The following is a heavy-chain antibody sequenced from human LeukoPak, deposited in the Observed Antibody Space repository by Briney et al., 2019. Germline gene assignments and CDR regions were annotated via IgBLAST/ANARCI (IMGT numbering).Heavy chain of an antibody. CDR3: ASSTSYYYDTSGYFEY. Sequence: SGTLSLTCTVSGGFIGSSSFYWAWIRQTPGKGLEWIGSLAYSGSTYYKSSLKSRVTLSVDAAKNQFSLNLTSVTAADTALFYCASSTSYYYDTSGYFEYWGQGILVTVSS. V-gene: IGHV4-39*01. CDR2: LAYSGST. D-gene: IGHD3-22*01. J-gene: IGHJ4*02. CDR1: GGFIGSSSFY.